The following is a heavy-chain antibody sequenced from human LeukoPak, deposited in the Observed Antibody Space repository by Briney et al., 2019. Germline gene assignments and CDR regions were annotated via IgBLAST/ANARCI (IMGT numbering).Heavy chain of an antibody. Sequence: GGSLRLSCAASGFTVSSNYMSWVRQAPGKGLEWVSVIYSGGSTYYADSVKGRFTISRDNSKNTLYLQMNSLRAEDTAVYYCASRAVAVAGRGFDYWGQGTLVTVSS. V-gene: IGHV3-53*01. CDR2: IYSGGST. D-gene: IGHD6-19*01. CDR1: GFTVSSNY. J-gene: IGHJ4*02. CDR3: ASRAVAVAGRGFDY.